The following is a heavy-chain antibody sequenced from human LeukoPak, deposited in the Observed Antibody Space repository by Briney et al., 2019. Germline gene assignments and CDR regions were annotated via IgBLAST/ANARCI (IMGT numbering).Heavy chain of an antibody. CDR3: AKDPDSGYSYGHGLDY. D-gene: IGHD5-18*01. V-gene: IGHV3-30*02. CDR1: GLTFSSYG. J-gene: IGHJ4*02. CDR2: IQYDGSDK. Sequence: GGSLRLSCAASGLTFSSYGMHWVRQAPGKGLEWVTFIQYDGSDKYYADSVKGRFTISRDNSKNTLYVQMNSLRAEDTAVYYCAKDPDSGYSYGHGLDYWGQGTLVTVSS.